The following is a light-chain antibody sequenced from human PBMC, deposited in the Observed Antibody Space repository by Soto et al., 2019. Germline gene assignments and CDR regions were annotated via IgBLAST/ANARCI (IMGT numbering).Light chain of an antibody. Sequence: EIVMTQYPATLSVSPGECATLSCRASQNINSGLAWYVQKPGQAPRRVIYGASTWGTDVPPRFTGSGSGTDFTPTISGLQSEDFAVYYCQQYNSGPITFGQGTRL. CDR3: QQYNSGPIT. CDR1: QNINSG. CDR2: GAS. J-gene: IGKJ5*01. V-gene: IGKV3D-15*01.